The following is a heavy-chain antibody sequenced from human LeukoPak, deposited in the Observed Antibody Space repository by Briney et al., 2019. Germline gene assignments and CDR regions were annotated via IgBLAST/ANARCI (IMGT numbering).Heavy chain of an antibody. D-gene: IGHD5-18*01. CDR2: IRYDGSNK. V-gene: IGHV3-30*02. J-gene: IGHJ4*02. CDR1: GFTFSSYG. CDR3: AKERDTAMVTIDY. Sequence: GGSLRLSCAASGFTFSSYGMHWVRQAPGKGLEWVAFIRYDGSNKYYADSVKGRFTISRDNSKNTLYLQMNSLRAEDTAVYYCAKERDTAMVTIDYWGQGTLLTVSS.